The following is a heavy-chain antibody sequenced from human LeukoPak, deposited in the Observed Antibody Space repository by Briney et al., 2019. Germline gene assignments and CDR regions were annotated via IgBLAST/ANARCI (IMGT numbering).Heavy chain of an antibody. CDR3: ARDAPLSEVRWVIWNYYMDV. J-gene: IGHJ6*03. CDR2: ISSNGGST. Sequence: PGGSLRLSCAASGFTFSSCAMHWVRQAPGKGLEYVSAISSNGGSTYYANSVKGRFTISRDNSKNTLYLQMGSLRAEDMAVYYCARDAPLSEVRWVIWNYYMDVWGKGTTVTVSS. D-gene: IGHD1-1*01. V-gene: IGHV3-64*01. CDR1: GFTFSSCA.